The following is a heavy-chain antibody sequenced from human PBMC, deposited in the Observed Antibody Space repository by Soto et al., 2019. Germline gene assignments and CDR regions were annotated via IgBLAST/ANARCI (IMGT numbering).Heavy chain of an antibody. Sequence: SLRLSCAASGFTFSSYGMHWVRQAPGKGLEWVAVIWYDGSNKYYADSVKGRFTISRDNSKNTLYLQMNSLRAEDTAVYYCARDFGHYYYDSSGYYYWGQGTLVTVSS. CDR1: GFTFSSYG. D-gene: IGHD3-22*01. CDR3: ARDFGHYYYDSSGYYY. J-gene: IGHJ4*02. V-gene: IGHV3-33*01. CDR2: IWYDGSNK.